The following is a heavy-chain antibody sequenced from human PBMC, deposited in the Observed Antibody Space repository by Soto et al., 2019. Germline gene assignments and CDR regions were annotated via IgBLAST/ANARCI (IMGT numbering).Heavy chain of an antibody. J-gene: IGHJ4*02. Sequence: GGSLRLSCVASGFTFSTYGMAWVRQAPGKGLEWVAVISYDESNKYYADSVKGRFTVSRDNSKNTLYLQMNSLRTEDTAVYYCAKDRGADGGFEYWGQGTLLNVSS. CDR2: ISYDESNK. D-gene: IGHD6-19*01. V-gene: IGHV3-30*18. CDR1: GFTFSTYG. CDR3: AKDRGADGGFEY.